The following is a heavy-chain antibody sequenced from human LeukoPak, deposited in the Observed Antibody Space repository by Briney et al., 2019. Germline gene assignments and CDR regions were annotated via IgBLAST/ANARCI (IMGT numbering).Heavy chain of an antibody. CDR1: GFTFSSYG. CDR3: ARVDYYGSGSPQGDNWFDP. D-gene: IGHD3-10*01. Sequence: GGSLRLSCAASGFTFSSYGMHWVRQAPGKGLEWVTFIQYDGSNKYYADSVKGRFTISRDNSKNTVYLQMNSLRTEDTAVYYCARVDYYGSGSPQGDNWFDPWGQGTLVTVSS. J-gene: IGHJ5*02. V-gene: IGHV3-30*02. CDR2: IQYDGSNK.